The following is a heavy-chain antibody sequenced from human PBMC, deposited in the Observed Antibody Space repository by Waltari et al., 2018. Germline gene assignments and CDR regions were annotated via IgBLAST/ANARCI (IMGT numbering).Heavy chain of an antibody. J-gene: IGHJ3*02. CDR1: GGSISSYS. V-gene: IGHV4-59*01. Sequence: QVQLQESGPGLVKPSETLSLTCTVSGGSISSYSWRWIRQPPGKGLEWIGYIYYSGSTNYNPSLKSRVTISVDTSKNQFSLKLSSVTAADTAVYYCARDRGYCTNGVCASNAFDIWGQGTMVTVSS. CDR3: ARDRGYCTNGVCASNAFDI. D-gene: IGHD2-8*01. CDR2: IYYSGST.